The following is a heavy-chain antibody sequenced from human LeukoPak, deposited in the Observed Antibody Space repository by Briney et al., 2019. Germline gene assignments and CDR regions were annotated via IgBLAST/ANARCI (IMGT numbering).Heavy chain of an antibody. Sequence: SETLSLTCTVSGGSMSGYYCSWLRQPPGEGLEWIGYIYHNGRANYNPSLKSRVTISEDTSRNQFSLKLTSVTAADTAVYYCARVDYYGSGGIFDPWGQGILVTVSS. V-gene: IGHV4-59*01. CDR2: IYHNGRA. CDR3: ARVDYYGSGGIFDP. J-gene: IGHJ5*02. D-gene: IGHD3-10*01. CDR1: GGSMSGYY.